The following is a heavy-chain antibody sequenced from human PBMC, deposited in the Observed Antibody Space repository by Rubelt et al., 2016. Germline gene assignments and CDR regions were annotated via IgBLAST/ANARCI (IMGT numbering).Heavy chain of an antibody. CDR1: GFTFSSYA. Sequence: VQLVESGGGVVQPGRSLRLSCAASGFTFSSYAMHWVRQAPGKGLEWVAVISYDGSNKYYADSVKGRFTISRDNSKNTLYLQMNSLRAEDTAVYYCANDYDSSGYYGGLDYWGQGTLVTVSS. CDR3: ANDYDSSGYYGGLDY. CDR2: ISYDGSNK. V-gene: IGHV3-30-3*02. J-gene: IGHJ4*02. D-gene: IGHD3-22*01.